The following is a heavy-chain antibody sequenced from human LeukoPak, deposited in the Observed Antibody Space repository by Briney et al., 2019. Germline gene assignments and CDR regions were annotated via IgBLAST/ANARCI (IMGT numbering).Heavy chain of an antibody. CDR2: IYYSGST. CDR3: ARDAAAGTGNWFDP. CDR1: GGSISSYY. J-gene: IGHJ5*02. Sequence: SETLSLTCTVSGGSISSYYWSWIRQPPGKGLEWIGYIYYSGSTNYNPSLKSRVTISVDKSKNQFSLKLSSVTAADTAVYYCARDAAAGTGNWFDPWGQGTLVTVSS. V-gene: IGHV4-59*12. D-gene: IGHD6-13*01.